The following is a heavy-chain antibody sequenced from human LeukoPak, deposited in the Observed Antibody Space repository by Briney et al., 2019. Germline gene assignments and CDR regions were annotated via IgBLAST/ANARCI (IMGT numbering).Heavy chain of an antibody. CDR3: AREVVLWFGELFAPPPSAYYYGMDV. CDR1: GYTFTSYD. V-gene: IGHV1-8*01. Sequence: ASVKVSCKASGYTFTSYDINWVRQATGQGLEWMGWMNPNRGNTGYAQKFQGRVTMTRNTSISTAYMELSSLRSEDTAVYYCAREVVLWFGELFAPPPSAYYYGMDVWGQGTTVTVSS. CDR2: MNPNRGNT. D-gene: IGHD3-10*01. J-gene: IGHJ6*02.